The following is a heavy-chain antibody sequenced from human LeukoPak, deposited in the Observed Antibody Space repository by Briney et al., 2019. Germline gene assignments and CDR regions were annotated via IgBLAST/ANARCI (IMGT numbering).Heavy chain of an antibody. Sequence: GGSLRLSCAASGFTFSSYGMHWVRQAPGKGLEWVAVIWYDGSNKYYADSAKGRFTISRDNSKNTLYLQMNSLRAEDTAVYYCARDETQALVAGDDYWGQGTLVTVSS. D-gene: IGHD6-19*01. J-gene: IGHJ4*02. CDR2: IWYDGSNK. CDR1: GFTFSSYG. CDR3: ARDETQALVAGDDY. V-gene: IGHV3-33*01.